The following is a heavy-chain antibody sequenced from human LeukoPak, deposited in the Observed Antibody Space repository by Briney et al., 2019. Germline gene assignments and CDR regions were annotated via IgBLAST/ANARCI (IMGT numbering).Heavy chain of an antibody. CDR3: AALPVGDYVSALDY. V-gene: IGHV1-24*01. CDR2: FDPEDGET. Sequence: ASVKVSCKVSGYTLTELSMYWVRQAPGKGLEWMGGFDPEDGETIYAQKFQGRVTMTEDTSTDTAYMELSSLRSEDTAVYYCAALPVGDYVSALDYWGQGTLVTVSS. D-gene: IGHD4-17*01. J-gene: IGHJ4*02. CDR1: GYTLTELS.